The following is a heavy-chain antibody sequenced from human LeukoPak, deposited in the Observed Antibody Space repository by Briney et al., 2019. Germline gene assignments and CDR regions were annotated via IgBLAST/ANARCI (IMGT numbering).Heavy chain of an antibody. J-gene: IGHJ5*02. D-gene: IGHD7-27*01. CDR3: ARRTGDKAGWFDP. Sequence: SETLSLTCTVSGGSISSSSYYWGWIRQPPGKGLEWIGSIYYSGSTYYNPSLKSRVTISVDTSKNQFSLKLSSVTAADTAVYYCARRTGDKAGWFDPWGQGTLVTVSS. CDR2: IYYSGST. V-gene: IGHV4-39*01. CDR1: GGSISSSSYY.